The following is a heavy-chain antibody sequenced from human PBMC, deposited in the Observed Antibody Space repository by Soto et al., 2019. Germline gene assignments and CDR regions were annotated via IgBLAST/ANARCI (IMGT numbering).Heavy chain of an antibody. Sequence: NTSETLSLTCAVSGDSISSRNWWSWVRQPPGKGLEWIGEIYHSGSTHYNPSLKSRVTISLDTSKNQFSLNLRSVAAADTAVYYCASMGYHYGSGSYPLDYWGQGTLVTVSS. V-gene: IGHV4-4*02. J-gene: IGHJ4*02. D-gene: IGHD3-10*01. CDR2: IYHSGST. CDR1: GDSISSRNW. CDR3: ASMGYHYGSGSYPLDY.